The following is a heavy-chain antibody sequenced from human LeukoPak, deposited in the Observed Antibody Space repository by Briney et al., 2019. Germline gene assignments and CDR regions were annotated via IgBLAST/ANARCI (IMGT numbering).Heavy chain of an antibody. V-gene: IGHV3-30-3*01. D-gene: IGHD3-3*01. CDR3: ARGDHLEWRGFDP. CDR2: ISYDGSNK. CDR1: GFTFSSYA. Sequence: PGGSLRLSCAASGFTFSSYAMHWVRQAPGKGLEWVAVISYDGSNKYYADSVKGRFTISRDNSKNTLYLQMNSLRAEDTAVYYCARGDHLEWRGFDPWGQGTLVTVSS. J-gene: IGHJ5*02.